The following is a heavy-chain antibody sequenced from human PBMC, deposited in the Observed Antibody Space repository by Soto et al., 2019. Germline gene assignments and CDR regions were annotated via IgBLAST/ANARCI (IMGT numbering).Heavy chain of an antibody. V-gene: IGHV3-23*01. CDR1: GFTFSSYA. J-gene: IGHJ4*02. CDR3: AKDDYDILTGYSPFYYFDY. CDR2: ISGSGGST. D-gene: IGHD3-9*01. Sequence: GSLRLSCAASGFTFSSYAMSWVRQAPGKGLEWVSAISGSGGSTYYADSVKGRFTISRDNSKNTLYLQMNSLRAEDTAVYYCAKDDYDILTGYSPFYYFDYWGQGTLVTVSS.